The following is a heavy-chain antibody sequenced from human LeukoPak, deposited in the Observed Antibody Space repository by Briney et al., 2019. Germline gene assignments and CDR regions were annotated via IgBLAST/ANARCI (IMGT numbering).Heavy chain of an antibody. J-gene: IGHJ4*02. CDR3: ARDPIEMATIAPRTLDY. CDR2: INSDGSST. CDR1: GFTFSSYW. Sequence: PGGSLRLSCAASGFTFSSYWMHWARQAPGKGLVWVSRINSDGSSTSYADSVKGRFTISRDNAKNTLYLQMNSLRAEDTAVYYCARDPIEMATIAPRTLDYWGQGTLVTVSS. V-gene: IGHV3-74*01. D-gene: IGHD5-24*01.